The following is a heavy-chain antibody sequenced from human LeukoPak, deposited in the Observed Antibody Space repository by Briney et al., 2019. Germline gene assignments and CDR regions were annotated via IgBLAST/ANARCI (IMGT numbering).Heavy chain of an antibody. Sequence: GGSLRLSCAASGFTVSTNYMSWVRQAPGKGLEWVSGISWNSGSIGYADSVKGRFTISRDNAKNSLYLQMNSLRAEDTALYYCAKDRAVTDYYYYGMDVWGQGTTVTVSS. V-gene: IGHV3-9*01. J-gene: IGHJ6*02. CDR1: GFTVSTNY. CDR3: AKDRAVTDYYYYGMDV. CDR2: ISWNSGSI. D-gene: IGHD2-21*02.